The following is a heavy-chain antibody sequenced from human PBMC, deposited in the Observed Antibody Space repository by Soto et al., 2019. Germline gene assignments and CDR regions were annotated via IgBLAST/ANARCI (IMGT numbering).Heavy chain of an antibody. D-gene: IGHD3-16*02. J-gene: IGHJ4*02. V-gene: IGHV4-59*11. CDR3: ARGSYPMATYAV. CDR2: MYYSART. CDR1: GDSISGHH. Sequence: SETLSLTCSVSGDSISGHHWGWVRQPPGKSLEWLGYMYYSARTLYNSSLESRVTISIDASKNEVTLRLRSVTAVDTAVYFCARGSYPMATYAVWGPGTLVTVSS.